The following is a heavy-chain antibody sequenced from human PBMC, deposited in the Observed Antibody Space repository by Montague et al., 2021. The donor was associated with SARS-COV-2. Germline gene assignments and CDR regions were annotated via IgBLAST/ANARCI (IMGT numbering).Heavy chain of an antibody. D-gene: IGHD3-10*01. CDR1: GGSFSGYY. V-gene: IGHV4-34*01. CDR2: INHSGST. J-gene: IGHJ6*02. Sequence: SETLSLTCAVYGGSFSGYYWSWIRQPPGKGLEWIREINHSGSTNYNPSLKSRVTISVDTSKNQFSLKLGSVTAADTAVYYCARVRYYGSGTSLGMDVWGQGTTVTVSS. CDR3: ARVRYYGSGTSLGMDV.